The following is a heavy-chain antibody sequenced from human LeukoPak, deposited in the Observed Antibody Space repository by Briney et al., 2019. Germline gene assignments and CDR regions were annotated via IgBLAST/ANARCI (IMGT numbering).Heavy chain of an antibody. CDR1: GGTFSSYA. V-gene: IGHV1-69*13. J-gene: IGHJ4*02. D-gene: IGHD6-13*01. CDR2: IIPIFGTA. Sequence: ASVKVSCKASGGTFSSYAISWVRQAPGQGLEWMGGIIPIFGTANYAQKFQGRVTITADESTSTAYMELSSLRSEDTAVYYCARFRKAAAVEYFDYWGQGTLVTVSS. CDR3: ARFRKAAAVEYFDY.